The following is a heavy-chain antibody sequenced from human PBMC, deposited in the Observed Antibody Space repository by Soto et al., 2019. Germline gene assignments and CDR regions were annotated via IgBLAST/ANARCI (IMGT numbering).Heavy chain of an antibody. Sequence: GGSLRLSCAASAFNFTNHWMHWVRQARGKGLACAARITSEGKSKAYAETVKGRCAISRYNAKNTVYLQMNGLTVKHTPVYYRARESGNWPHNWFDPCGQRTLVTASS. J-gene: IGHJ5*02. D-gene: IGHD1-20*01. CDR2: ITSEGKSK. CDR3: ARESGNWPHNWFDP. CDR1: AFNFTNHW. V-gene: IGHV3-74*01.